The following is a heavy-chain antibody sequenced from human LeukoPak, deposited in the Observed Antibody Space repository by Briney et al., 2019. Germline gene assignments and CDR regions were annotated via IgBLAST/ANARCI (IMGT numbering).Heavy chain of an antibody. Sequence: PGGSLRLSCAASGFTFSSYSLNWVRQAPGKGLEWVSYISSSGSTIYYADSVKGRFTISRDNAKNSLYLQMNSLRAEDTAVYYCARGGSATDYGMDVWGQGTTVTVSS. CDR3: ARGGSATDYGMDV. CDR2: ISSSGSTI. CDR1: GFTFSSYS. D-gene: IGHD5-24*01. V-gene: IGHV3-48*04. J-gene: IGHJ6*02.